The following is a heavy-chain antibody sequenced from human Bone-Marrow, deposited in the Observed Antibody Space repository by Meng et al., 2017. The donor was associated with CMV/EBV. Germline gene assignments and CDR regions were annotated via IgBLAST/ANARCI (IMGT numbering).Heavy chain of an antibody. CDR3: ARDPGFWSGYCDS. CDR2: VSYDGSDK. V-gene: IGHV3-30*04. J-gene: IGHJ4*02. CDR1: GFKFSSYA. Sequence: CAASGFKFSSYALHWVRQAPGKGLEWVAVVSYDGSDKYYADPVKGRFTISRDNSKNTLYLQINSLRAEDTAVYYCARDPGFWSGYCDSWGQGTLVTVSS. D-gene: IGHD3-3*01.